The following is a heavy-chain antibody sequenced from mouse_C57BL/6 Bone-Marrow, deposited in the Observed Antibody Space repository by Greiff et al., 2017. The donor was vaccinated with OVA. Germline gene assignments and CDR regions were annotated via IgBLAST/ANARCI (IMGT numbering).Heavy chain of an antibody. CDR3: TTTVVPSYWYFDV. Sequence: EVQRVESGAELVRPGASVKLSCTASGFNIKDDYMHWVKQRPEQGLEWIGWIDPENGDTEYASKFQGKATITADTSSNTAYLQLSSLTSEDTAVYYCTTTVVPSYWYFDVWGTGTTVTVSS. CDR2: IDPENGDT. D-gene: IGHD1-1*01. V-gene: IGHV14-4*01. CDR1: GFNIKDDY. J-gene: IGHJ1*03.